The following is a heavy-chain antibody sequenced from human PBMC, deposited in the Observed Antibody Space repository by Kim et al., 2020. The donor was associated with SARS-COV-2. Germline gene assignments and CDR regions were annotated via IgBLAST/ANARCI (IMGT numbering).Heavy chain of an antibody. CDR3: ASGGWYSDY. Sequence: GTSNSHSSLEGRVTISVDTSKNQFSLKLSAVTAADTAVYYCASGGWYSDYWGQGTLVTVSS. J-gene: IGHJ4*02. V-gene: IGHV4-59*09. CDR2: GTS. D-gene: IGHD6-19*01.